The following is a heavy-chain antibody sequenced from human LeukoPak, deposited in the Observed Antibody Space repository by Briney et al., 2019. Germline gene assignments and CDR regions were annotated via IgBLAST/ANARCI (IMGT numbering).Heavy chain of an antibody. J-gene: IGHJ4*02. Sequence: ASVKVSCKASGGTFSSYAISWVRQAPGQGLEWMGGIIPIFGTANYAQKFQGRVTITADESTSTAYMELSSLRSEDTAVYYCVYLGYSSGGSCYSGDFDYWGQGTLVTVSS. CDR1: GGTFSSYA. CDR3: VYLGYSSGGSCYSGDFDY. D-gene: IGHD2-15*01. CDR2: IIPIFGTA. V-gene: IGHV1-69*01.